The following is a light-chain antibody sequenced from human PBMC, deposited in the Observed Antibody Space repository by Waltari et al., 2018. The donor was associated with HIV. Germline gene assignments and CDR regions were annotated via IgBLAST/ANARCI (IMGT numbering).Light chain of an antibody. J-gene: IGLJ2*01. CDR1: NIGNKS. CDR2: DDG. Sequence: SYVLTQPPSVSVAPGQTARITCGENNIGNKSVHWYQQKAGQAPGLVVDDDGDRPSGIPERFSGSNSGNTATLTINRVEAGDEADYYCQIWNDNTDHPDAVFGGGSKLTVL. CDR3: QIWNDNTDHPDAV. V-gene: IGLV3-21*02.